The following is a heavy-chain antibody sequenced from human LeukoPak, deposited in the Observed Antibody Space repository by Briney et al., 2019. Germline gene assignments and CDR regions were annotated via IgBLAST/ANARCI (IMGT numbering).Heavy chain of an antibody. V-gene: IGHV3-7*04. Sequence: PGGSLRLSCAASGFTFSSYWMSWVRQAPGKGLEWVANIKQDGSEKYYVDSVRGGFTISRDNAKNSRYLQMNSLRAEDTAVYYCARDLRPRDSSGYYYWGQGALVTVSS. D-gene: IGHD3-22*01. CDR1: GFTFSSYW. CDR3: ARDLRPRDSSGYYY. J-gene: IGHJ4*02. CDR2: IKQDGSEK.